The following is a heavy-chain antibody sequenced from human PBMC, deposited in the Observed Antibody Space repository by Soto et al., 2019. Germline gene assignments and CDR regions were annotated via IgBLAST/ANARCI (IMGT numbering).Heavy chain of an antibody. Sequence: ASVKVSCKASEYRFSIQTIHWVRQAPGQTLEWMGWIIAGSGNTKYSQNFQGRLIITRDTSASTVYMELSSLRSEDTAVYYCARLGFCGGESCYPLDSWGQGTMVTVSS. CDR3: ARLGFCGGESCYPLDS. V-gene: IGHV1-3*01. CDR2: IIAGSGNT. D-gene: IGHD2-21*01. J-gene: IGHJ3*02. CDR1: EYRFSIQT.